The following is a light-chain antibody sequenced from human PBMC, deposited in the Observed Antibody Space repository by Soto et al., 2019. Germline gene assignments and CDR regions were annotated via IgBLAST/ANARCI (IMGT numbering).Light chain of an antibody. CDR1: SSNIGAGFD. CDR3: QSYDNSLSASV. Sequence: QPVLTQPPSVSGAPGQRVTFSCTGSSSNIGAGFDVHWYQQLPGAAPKLLIFRNTNRPSGVPDRFSGSMSGPSASLAITGLQTEDEADYYCQSYDNSLSASVFGGGTKLTVL. CDR2: RNT. V-gene: IGLV1-40*01. J-gene: IGLJ2*01.